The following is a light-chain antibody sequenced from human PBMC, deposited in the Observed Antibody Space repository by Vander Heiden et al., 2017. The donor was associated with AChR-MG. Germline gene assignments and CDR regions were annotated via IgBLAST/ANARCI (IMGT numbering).Light chain of an antibody. V-gene: IGKV1-9*01. CDR2: PAF. CDR1: QGISSH. Sequence: RVTITCRASQGISSHLAWYQQKPGKAPRLLIYPAFTLQSGVPSRFSGSGSGTEFTLTISSLQPEDFATYFCQQLNSLPLTFGGGTEVEIK. CDR3: QQLNSLPLT. J-gene: IGKJ4*01.